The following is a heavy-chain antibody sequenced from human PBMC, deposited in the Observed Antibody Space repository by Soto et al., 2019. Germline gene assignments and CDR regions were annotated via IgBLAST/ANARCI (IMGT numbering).Heavy chain of an antibody. D-gene: IGHD3-10*01. V-gene: IGHV1-2*02. CDR3: ARDDTVVLPAVHLTGYYYGMDV. Sequence: ASVKVSCKASGCTFTGYYMHWVRQAAGQGLEWMGWLNPNICGSNYSQKFQGGVTVTADEATKTAYMELSSLTSEDTAVYFCARDDTVVLPAVHLTGYYYGMDVWGQGTAVTVSS. CDR2: LNPNICGS. J-gene: IGHJ6*02. CDR1: GCTFTGYY.